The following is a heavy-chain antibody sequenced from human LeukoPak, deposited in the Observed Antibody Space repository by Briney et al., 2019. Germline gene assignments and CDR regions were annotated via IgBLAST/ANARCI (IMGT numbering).Heavy chain of an antibody. CDR3: ARDVNYYYDSSGYFDY. CDR2: ISYDGSNK. V-gene: IGHV3-30-3*01. CDR1: GFTFSSYA. Sequence: GGSLRLSCAASGFTFSSYAMHWVRQAPGKGLEWVAVISYDGSNKYYADSVKGRFTIFRDNSKNTLYLQMNSLRAEDTAVYYCARDVNYYYDSSGYFDYWGQGTLVTVSS. D-gene: IGHD3-22*01. J-gene: IGHJ4*02.